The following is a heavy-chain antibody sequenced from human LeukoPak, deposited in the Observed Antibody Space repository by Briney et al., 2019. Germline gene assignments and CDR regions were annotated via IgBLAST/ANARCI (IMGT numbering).Heavy chain of an antibody. CDR1: GFTFSSYA. D-gene: IGHD5-12*01. CDR2: ISSSGSTI. V-gene: IGHV3-11*04. Sequence: GGSLRLSCAASGFTFSSYAMSWIRQAPGKGLEWVSYISSSGSTIYYADSVKGRFTISRDNAKNSLYLQMNSLRAEDTAVYYCARSRGKVVATMGDYWGQGTLVTVSS. J-gene: IGHJ4*02. CDR3: ARSRGKVVATMGDY.